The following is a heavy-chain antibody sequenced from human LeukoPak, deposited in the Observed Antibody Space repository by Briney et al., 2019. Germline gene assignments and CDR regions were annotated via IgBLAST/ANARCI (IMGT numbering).Heavy chain of an antibody. J-gene: IGHJ5*02. D-gene: IGHD2-2*01. CDR3: ARQQRIVVVPSWFDP. Sequence: PSETLSLTCTVSGGSIRSSSYYWGWIRQPPGKGLEWIGSIYYSGSTYYNPSLKSRVTISVDTSKNQFSLKLSSVTAADTAVYYCARQQRIVVVPSWFDPWGQGTPVTVSS. V-gene: IGHV4-39*01. CDR2: IYYSGST. CDR1: GGSIRSSSYY.